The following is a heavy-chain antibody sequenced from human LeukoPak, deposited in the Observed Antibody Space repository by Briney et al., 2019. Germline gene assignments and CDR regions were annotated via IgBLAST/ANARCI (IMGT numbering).Heavy chain of an antibody. V-gene: IGHV3-30*03. CDR2: ISYDGSNK. Sequence: GGSLRLSCAASGFTFSSYGMHWVRQAPGKGLEWVAVISYDGSNKYYADSVKGRFTISRDNSKNTLYLQMNSLRAEDTAVYYCSKGTRMVATGRDYYYYGMDVWGQGTTVTVSS. CDR1: GFTFSSYG. J-gene: IGHJ6*02. CDR3: SKGTRMVATGRDYYYYGMDV. D-gene: IGHD5-12*01.